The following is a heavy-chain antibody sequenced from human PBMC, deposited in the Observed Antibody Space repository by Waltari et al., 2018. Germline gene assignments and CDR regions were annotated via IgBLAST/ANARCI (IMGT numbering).Heavy chain of an antibody. Sequence: QVQLVQSGAEVKKPGASVKVSCKVSGYTLTELSMHWVRQAPGKGLEWMGGFDTEEGETTYEQKFQGRVTMTEDTSTDTAYMELSSLRSEDTAVYYCATTKIVVVPAADDCWSGYLKDWGQGTLVTVSS. CDR1: GYTLTELS. CDR3: ATTKIVVVPAADDCWSGYLKD. J-gene: IGHJ4*02. CDR2: FDTEEGET. V-gene: IGHV1-24*01. D-gene: IGHD2-2*01.